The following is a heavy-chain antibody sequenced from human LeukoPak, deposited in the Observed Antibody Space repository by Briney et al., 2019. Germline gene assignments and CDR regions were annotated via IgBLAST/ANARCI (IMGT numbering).Heavy chain of an antibody. CDR2: IYYSGST. V-gene: IGHV4-59*11. CDR1: GGSISSHY. J-gene: IGHJ6*03. CDR3: ARGVSGNYYYYYYMDV. Sequence: SETLSLTCTVSGGSISSHYWSWIRQPPGKGLEWIGYIYYSGSTNYNPSLKSRVTISVDTPKNQFSLKLSSVTAADTAVYYCARGVSGNYYYYYYMDVWGKGTTVTVSS. D-gene: IGHD3-10*01.